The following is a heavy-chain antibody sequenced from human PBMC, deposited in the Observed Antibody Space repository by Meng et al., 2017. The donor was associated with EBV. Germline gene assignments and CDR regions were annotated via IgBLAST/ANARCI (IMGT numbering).Heavy chain of an antibody. CDR2: IYYSGST. CDR3: ARGRYYGDYFWFDP. CDR1: GGSVSSGSYD. D-gene: IGHD4-17*01. V-gene: IGHV4-61*01. J-gene: IGHJ5*02. Sequence: QLQCAGPWLGKPSCTLSLTCIVSGGSVSSGSYDWSWIRQPPGKGLEWIGYIYYSGSTNYNPSLKSRVTISVDTSKNQFSLKLSSVTAADTAVYYCARGRYYGDYFWFDPWGQGTLVTVSS.